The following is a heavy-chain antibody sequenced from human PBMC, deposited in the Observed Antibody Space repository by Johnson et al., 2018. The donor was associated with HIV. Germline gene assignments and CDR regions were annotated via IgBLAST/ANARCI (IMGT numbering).Heavy chain of an antibody. Sequence: VQLVESGGGVARPGGSLRLSCAASGFTFTNAWMNWVRQAPGKGLEWVGRLKSKTDGGTTDYAAPVKGRFTISRDDSKNTLYLQINSLKTDDTAVYYCAKDLRDSSGYDAFDIWGQGTMVTVSS. D-gene: IGHD3-22*01. V-gene: IGHV3-15*01. CDR3: AKDLRDSSGYDAFDI. J-gene: IGHJ3*02. CDR1: GFTFTNAW. CDR2: LKSKTDGGTT.